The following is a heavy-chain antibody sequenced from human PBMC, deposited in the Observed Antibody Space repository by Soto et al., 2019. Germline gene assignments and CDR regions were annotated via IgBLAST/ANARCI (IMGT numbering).Heavy chain of an antibody. CDR2: ISTSSTYI. CDR1: GFTFCSYS. CDR3: ARGESSGTPAFDY. D-gene: IGHD1-1*01. J-gene: IGHJ4*02. Sequence: EVQLVESGGGLVKPGGSLRLSCEASGFTFCSYSMNWVRQAPGKGLEWVSSISTSSTYIYFAASVKGRFTISRDNAKYSLYLQVNTLRAEDTAVYYCARGESSGTPAFDYWGQGTLVTVSS. V-gene: IGHV3-21*01.